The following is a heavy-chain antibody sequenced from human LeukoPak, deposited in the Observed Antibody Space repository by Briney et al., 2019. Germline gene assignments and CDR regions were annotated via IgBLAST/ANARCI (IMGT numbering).Heavy chain of an antibody. CDR3: ARVFGVATISGGAFDI. CDR2: ISSNGGST. D-gene: IGHD5-12*01. V-gene: IGHV3-64*01. J-gene: IGHJ3*02. Sequence: GGSLRLSCAASGFAFSSYAMHWVRQAPGKGLEYVSAISSNGGSTYYAKSVKGRFTISRDNSKNTLYLQMGSLRAEDMAVYYCARVFGVATISGGAFDIWGQGTMVTVSS. CDR1: GFAFSSYA.